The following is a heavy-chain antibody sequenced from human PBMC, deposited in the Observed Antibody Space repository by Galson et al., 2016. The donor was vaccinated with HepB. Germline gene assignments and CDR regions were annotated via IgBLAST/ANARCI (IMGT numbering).Heavy chain of an antibody. CDR3: AKGDLYSRGWYPGIFDY. J-gene: IGHJ4*02. CDR2: ISGSGDNT. Sequence: RLSCAASGFPFRNYAMNWVRQAPGKGLEWVSVISGSGDNTYYLDSVKRRFTISRDNSKNTLYLQMNSLRAEDTAVYYCAKGDLYSRGWYPGIFDYWGQGTLVTVSS. CDR1: GFPFRNYA. D-gene: IGHD6-19*01. V-gene: IGHV3-23*01.